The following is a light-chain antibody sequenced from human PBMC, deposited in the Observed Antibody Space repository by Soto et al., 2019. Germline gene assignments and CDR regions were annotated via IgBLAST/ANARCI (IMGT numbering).Light chain of an antibody. Sequence: QAVLTQPASVSGSPGQSITISCTGTSSDVGYSNYVSWYQQLPGKAPKLMIYDVSDRPSGVSNRFSGSKSGSTASLPISGLQAEDEADYYCSSYTSSSLYVFGTGTKLTVL. V-gene: IGLV2-14*01. CDR3: SSYTSSSLYV. CDR2: DVS. CDR1: SSDVGYSNY. J-gene: IGLJ1*01.